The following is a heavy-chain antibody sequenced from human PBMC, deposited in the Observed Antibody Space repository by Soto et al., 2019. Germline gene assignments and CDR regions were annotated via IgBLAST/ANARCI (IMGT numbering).Heavy chain of an antibody. CDR1: GFTFSSYW. CDR3: ARAGSFRFDY. V-gene: IGHV3-74*01. J-gene: IGHJ4*02. CDR2: IDTDGSRT. D-gene: IGHD3-10*01. Sequence: GGSLRLSXAASGFTFSSYWVHWVRQAPGKGLVWVARIDTDGSRTSYADSVKGRFTISRDNAENTLYLQMNSLRAEDTAVYYCARAGSFRFDYWGQGTLVTVSS.